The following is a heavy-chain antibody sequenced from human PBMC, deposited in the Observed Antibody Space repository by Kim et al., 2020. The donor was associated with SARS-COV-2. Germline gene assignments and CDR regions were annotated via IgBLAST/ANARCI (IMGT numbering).Heavy chain of an antibody. CDR3: AGSVGYWAPDGMDV. J-gene: IGHJ6*02. Sequence: AQKFQGRVTMTRDTSTSTVYMELSSLRSEDTAVYYCAGSVGYWAPDGMDVWGQGTTVTVSS. D-gene: IGHD2-8*02. V-gene: IGHV1-46*01.